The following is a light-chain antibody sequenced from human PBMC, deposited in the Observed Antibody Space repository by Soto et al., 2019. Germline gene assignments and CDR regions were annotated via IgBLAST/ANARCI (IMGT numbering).Light chain of an antibody. CDR2: DAS. Sequence: EIVLTQSPATLSLSPGERATLSCRASQSVSSYSAWYQQKPGQAPRLLIYDASNRATGIPARFSGSGSGTDFTLTISSLEPEDFAVYYCQQRSNRRTFGQGTKV. J-gene: IGKJ1*01. V-gene: IGKV3-11*01. CDR3: QQRSNRRT. CDR1: QSVSSY.